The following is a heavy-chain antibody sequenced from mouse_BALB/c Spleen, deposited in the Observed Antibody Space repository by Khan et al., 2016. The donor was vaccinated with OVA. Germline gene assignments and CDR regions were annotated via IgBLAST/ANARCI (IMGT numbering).Heavy chain of an antibody. Sequence: QVQLQQSGPELVRPGVSVKISCEGSGYTFTDYAMHWVKQSHAKSLEWIGLISTYSGNTNYNQKFKGKATMTVDKSSSTAYMELARLTSEDSAIYYCARPAYDGYYDYWGQGTTLTVSS. CDR2: ISTYSGNT. D-gene: IGHD2-3*01. CDR3: ARPAYDGYYDY. J-gene: IGHJ2*01. V-gene: IGHV1S137*01. CDR1: GYTFTDYA.